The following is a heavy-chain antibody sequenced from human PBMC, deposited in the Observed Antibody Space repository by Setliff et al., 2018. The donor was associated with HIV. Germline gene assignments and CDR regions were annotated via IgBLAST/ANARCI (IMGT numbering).Heavy chain of an antibody. CDR2: IYPDDSDT. V-gene: IGHV5-51*01. J-gene: IGHJ4*02. CDR3: ARRQTVGRTAGLFDY. D-gene: IGHD2-8*02. Sequence: PGESLKISCKASGYIFTNHWIAWVRQMPGKGLELMGIIYPDDSDTRYSPSFEGQITISADKSISTAYLQWSSLEASDTAMYYCARRQTVGRTAGLFDYWGQGTPVTVSS. CDR1: GYIFTNHW.